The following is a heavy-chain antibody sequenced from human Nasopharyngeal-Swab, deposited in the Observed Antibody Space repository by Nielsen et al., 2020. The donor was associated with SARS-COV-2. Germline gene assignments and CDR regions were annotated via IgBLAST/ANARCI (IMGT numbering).Heavy chain of an antibody. V-gene: IGHV3-64D*08. CDR2: ISSNGGST. CDR3: VRLYDFWSGEPS. D-gene: IGHD3-3*01. CDR1: GFTFSSYA. Sequence: GGSLRLSCSASGFTFSSYAMHWVRQAPGKGLEYVSAISSNGGSTYYADSVKGRFTISRDNSKNTLYLQMSSLGAEDTAVYYCVRLYDFWSGEPSWGQGTLVTVSS. J-gene: IGHJ5*02.